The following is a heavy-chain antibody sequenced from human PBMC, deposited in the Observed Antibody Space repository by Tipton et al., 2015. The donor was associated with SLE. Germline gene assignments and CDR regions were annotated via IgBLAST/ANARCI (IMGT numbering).Heavy chain of an antibody. D-gene: IGHD2-15*01. V-gene: IGHV4-59*12. CDR2: IYYSGST. Sequence: TLSLTCAVYGESFSGYYWNWIRQPPGKGLEWIGYIYYSGSTNYNPSLKSRVTIPVDTSKNQFSLKLSSVTAADTAVYYCARVYWSGLDYWGQGTLVTVSS. CDR1: GESFSGYY. J-gene: IGHJ4*02. CDR3: ARVYWSGLDY.